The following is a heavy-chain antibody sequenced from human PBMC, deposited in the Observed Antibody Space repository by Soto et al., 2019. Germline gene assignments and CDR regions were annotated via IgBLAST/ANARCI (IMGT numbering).Heavy chain of an antibody. CDR1: GGSISSSSYY. D-gene: IGHD6-19*01. Sequence: QLQLQESGPGLVKPSETLSLTCTVSGGSISSSSYYWGWIRQPPGKGLEWIGSIYYSGSTYYNPSPKSRVTISVDTSKNQFSLKLSSVTAADTAVYYCARHGGSSGWYYYFDYWGQGTLFTVSS. CDR2: IYYSGST. J-gene: IGHJ4*02. CDR3: ARHGGSSGWYYYFDY. V-gene: IGHV4-39*01.